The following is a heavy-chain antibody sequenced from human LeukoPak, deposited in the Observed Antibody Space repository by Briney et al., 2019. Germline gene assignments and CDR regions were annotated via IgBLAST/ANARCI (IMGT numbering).Heavy chain of an antibody. CDR1: GDSISSSSYY. CDR3: ARYFSSSSTVYYYYYMDV. D-gene: IGHD6-6*01. CDR2: IYYSGTT. V-gene: IGHV4-39*07. Sequence: SETLSLTCTVSGDSISSSSYYWGWLRQPPGKGLEWIGSIYYSGTTYYNPSLKSRVTISLDTSKNQFSLRLSSVTAADTAIYYCARYFSSSSTVYYYYYMDVWGKGTTVTVSS. J-gene: IGHJ6*03.